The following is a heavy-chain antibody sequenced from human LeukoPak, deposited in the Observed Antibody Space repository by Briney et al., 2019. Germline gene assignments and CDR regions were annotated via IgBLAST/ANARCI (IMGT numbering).Heavy chain of an antibody. J-gene: IGHJ4*02. CDR3: ARDRESGYDPDY. Sequence: EASVKVSCTASGYTFTSYAISWVRQAPGQGLEWMGWISAYNGNTNYAQKLQGRVTMTTDTSTSTAYMELRSLRSDDTAVYYCARDRESGYDPDYWGQGTLVTVSS. CDR2: ISAYNGNT. V-gene: IGHV1-18*01. D-gene: IGHD5-12*01. CDR1: GYTFTSYA.